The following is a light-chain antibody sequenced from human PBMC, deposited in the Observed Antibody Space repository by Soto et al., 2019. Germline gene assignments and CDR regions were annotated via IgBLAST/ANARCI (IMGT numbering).Light chain of an antibody. Sequence: EIVMTQSPATLSVSPGERATLSSRASQSVSSNLAWYQQKPGQAPRLLIYGASTRATGIPARFSGSGSGTEFTLTISRLDPEDFAVYYCQQYGSSPLTFGQGTKVDIK. CDR2: GAS. CDR3: QQYGSSPLT. V-gene: IGKV3-15*01. CDR1: QSVSSN. J-gene: IGKJ1*01.